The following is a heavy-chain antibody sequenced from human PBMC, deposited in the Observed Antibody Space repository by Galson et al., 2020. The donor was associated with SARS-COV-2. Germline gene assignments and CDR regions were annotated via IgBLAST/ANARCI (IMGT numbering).Heavy chain of an antibody. CDR3: ARGWGYYDSSGYLLFDY. CDR2: INHSGST. CDR1: GGPFSGYY. Sequence: SETLSLTCAVSGGPFSGYYWSRIRQPPGKGLEWIGDINHSGSTNYNPSLMSRVTISIDTSKNQFSLKLSSVTAADTAVYYCARGWGYYDSSGYLLFDYWGQETLVTVSS. J-gene: IGHJ4*02. V-gene: IGHV4-34*01. D-gene: IGHD3-22*01.